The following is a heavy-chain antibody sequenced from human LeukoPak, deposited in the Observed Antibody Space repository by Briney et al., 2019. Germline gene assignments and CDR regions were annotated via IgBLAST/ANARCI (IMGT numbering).Heavy chain of an antibody. CDR3: ARVYSYGYFDY. V-gene: IGHV1-69*13. J-gene: IGHJ4*02. Sequence: GASVKVSCKASGYTFTSYGISWVRQAPGQGLEWMGGIIPIFGTANYAQKFQGRVTITADESTSTAYMELSSLRSEDTAVYYCARVYSYGYFDYWGQGTLVTVSS. CDR2: IIPIFGTA. CDR1: GYTFTSYG. D-gene: IGHD5-18*01.